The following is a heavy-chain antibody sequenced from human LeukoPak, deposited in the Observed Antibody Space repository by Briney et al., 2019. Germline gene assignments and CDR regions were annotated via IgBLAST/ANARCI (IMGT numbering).Heavy chain of an antibody. CDR3: AKGIPIRPLEPDYYYYGMDV. CDR1: GFTFSSYG. D-gene: IGHD5-24*01. J-gene: IGHJ6*02. Sequence: GGSLRLSCAASGFTFSSYGMHWVRQAPGKGLEWVAVISYDGSNKYYADSVKGRFTISGDNSKNTLYLQMNSLRAEDTAVYYCAKGIPIRPLEPDYYYYGMDVWGQGTTVTVSS. CDR2: ISYDGSNK. V-gene: IGHV3-30*18.